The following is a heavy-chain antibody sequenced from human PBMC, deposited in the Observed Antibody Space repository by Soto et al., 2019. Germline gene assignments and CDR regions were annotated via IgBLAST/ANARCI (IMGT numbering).Heavy chain of an antibody. D-gene: IGHD3-3*01. V-gene: IGHV4-59*01. CDR1: GGSTSSYY. CDR3: ARGFRIRDFWSGYYLDWFDP. CDR2: IYYSGST. Sequence: PSETLSLTCTVSGGSTSSYYWSWIRQPPGKGLEWIGYIYYSGSTNYNPSLKSRVTISVDTSKNQFSLKLSSVTAADTAVYYCARGFRIRDFWSGYYLDWFDPWDQGTLVTVSS. J-gene: IGHJ5*02.